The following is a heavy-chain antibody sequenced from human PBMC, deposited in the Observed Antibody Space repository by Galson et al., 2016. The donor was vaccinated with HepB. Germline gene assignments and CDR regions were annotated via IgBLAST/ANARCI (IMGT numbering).Heavy chain of an antibody. CDR2: ISSNGGNT. CDR1: GFTFSSYA. V-gene: IGHV3-64D*06. J-gene: IGHJ4*02. Sequence: SLRLSCAASGFTFSSYAMHWVRQAPRKRLEYVSAISSNGGNTYYADSVRGRFTISRDNSKNTPYLRMSSLRAEDTAVYYCVKSDTSGWYSPCIYWGQGTLVTVSS. CDR3: VKSDTSGWYSPCIY. D-gene: IGHD6-19*01.